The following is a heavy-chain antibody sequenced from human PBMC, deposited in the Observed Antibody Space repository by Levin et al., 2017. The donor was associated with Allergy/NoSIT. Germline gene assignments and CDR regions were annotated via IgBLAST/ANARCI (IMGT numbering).Heavy chain of an antibody. CDR2: VSYDGNNK. V-gene: IGHV3-30*18. D-gene: IGHD2-21*01. CDR3: AKDSEHNIPLK. J-gene: IGHJ4*02. CDR1: GFTFSTYG. Sequence: GESLKISCAASGFTFSTYGMHWVRQAPGKGLEWVAVVSYDGNNKYYADSVKGRFTISRDNSKNTVFLQMNSLRAEDTAVYYCAKDSEHNIPLKWGQGTLVTVSS.